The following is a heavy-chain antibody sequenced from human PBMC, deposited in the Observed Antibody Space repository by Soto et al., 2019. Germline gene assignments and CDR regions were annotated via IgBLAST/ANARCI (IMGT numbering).Heavy chain of an antibody. CDR2: ISGSGGST. Sequence: EVQLLESGGGLVQPGGSLRLSCAASGFTFSSYAMSWVRQAPGKGLEWVSAISGSGGSTYYADSVKGRFTISRDNSKNTLYLQMNSLRAEDTAVYYCAKNIVVVVAKVAAFDIWGQGTMVTVSS. CDR3: AKNIVVVVAKVAAFDI. J-gene: IGHJ3*02. D-gene: IGHD2-15*01. V-gene: IGHV3-23*01. CDR1: GFTFSSYA.